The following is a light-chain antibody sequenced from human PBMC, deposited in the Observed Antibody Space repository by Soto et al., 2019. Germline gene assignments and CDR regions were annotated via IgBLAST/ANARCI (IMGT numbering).Light chain of an antibody. CDR3: QQYGSSPQT. Sequence: EIVMTQSPATLSLSPGEKATLSCRASQSINTYLGWYQQKPGQAPRLLIYGASSRATGIPDRFSGSGSGTDFTLTISRLEPEDFAVYYCQQYGSSPQTFGQGTKVDIK. CDR1: QSINTY. V-gene: IGKV3-20*01. J-gene: IGKJ1*01. CDR2: GAS.